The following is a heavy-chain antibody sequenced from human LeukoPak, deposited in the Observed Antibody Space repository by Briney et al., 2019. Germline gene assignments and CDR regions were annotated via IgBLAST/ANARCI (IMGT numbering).Heavy chain of an antibody. J-gene: IGHJ6*04. CDR2: ISSSGSTI. Sequence: GGSLRLSCAASGFTFSSYEMNWVRQAPGKGLEWVSYISSSGSTIYYADSVKGRFTISRDNAKNSLYLQMNSLRAEDTAVYYCAELGITMIGSVWGEGTTVTISS. CDR1: GFTFSSYE. D-gene: IGHD3-10*02. V-gene: IGHV3-48*03. CDR3: AELGITMIGSV.